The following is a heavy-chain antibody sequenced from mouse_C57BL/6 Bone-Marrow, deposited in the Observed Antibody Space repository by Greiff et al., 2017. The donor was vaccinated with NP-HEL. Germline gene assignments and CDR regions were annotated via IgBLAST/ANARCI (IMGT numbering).Heavy chain of an antibody. V-gene: IGHV14-4*01. CDR1: GFNIKDDY. J-gene: IGHJ2*01. Sequence: VQLKESGAELVRPGASVKLSCTASGFNIKDDYMHWVKQRPEQGLEWIGWIDPENGDTEYASKFQGKATITADTSSNTAYLQLSSLTSEDTAVYYCTRLPYFDYWGQGTTLTVSS. CDR3: TRLPYFDY. D-gene: IGHD2-4*01. CDR2: IDPENGDT.